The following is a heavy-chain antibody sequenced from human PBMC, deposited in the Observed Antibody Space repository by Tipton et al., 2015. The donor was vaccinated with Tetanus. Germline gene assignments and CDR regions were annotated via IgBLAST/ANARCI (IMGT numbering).Heavy chain of an antibody. J-gene: IGHJ6*02. CDR1: GFTFSSDA. CDR3: AKFLVVITQGYYHTMDV. Sequence: GSLRLSCAASGFTFSSDAMTWVRQALGKGLEWVSAISPTGDETYYADSVKGRFTISRDNSKNTLILQMNSLRAEDTAVYFCAKFLVVITQGYYHTMDVWGQGTTVTVSS. D-gene: IGHD3-9*01. V-gene: IGHV3-23*01. CDR2: ISPTGDET.